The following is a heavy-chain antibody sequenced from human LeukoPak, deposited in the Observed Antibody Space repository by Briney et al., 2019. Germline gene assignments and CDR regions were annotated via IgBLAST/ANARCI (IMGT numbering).Heavy chain of an antibody. CDR1: AGSISSYY. CDR3: ARLTLYDSSGYYSSHFNY. Sequence: SETLSLTCTVSAGSISSYYWSWIRQHPGKGLEWIGYIYYSGHTYYNPSLESRVTISVDTSMNQFSLKLSSVTAADTAVYYCARLTLYDSSGYYSSHFNYWGQGTLVTVSS. CDR2: IYYSGHT. D-gene: IGHD3-22*01. V-gene: IGHV4-59*06. J-gene: IGHJ4*02.